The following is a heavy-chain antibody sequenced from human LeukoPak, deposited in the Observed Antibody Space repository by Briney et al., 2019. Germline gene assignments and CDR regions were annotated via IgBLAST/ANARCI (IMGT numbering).Heavy chain of an antibody. J-gene: IGHJ6*02. CDR2: ISSSSSTI. V-gene: IGHV3-48*01. CDR1: GFTFNNYN. Sequence: PGGSLRLSCAASGFTFNNYNMNWVRQAPGKGLEWVSYISSSSSTIYYADSVKGRFTISRDNAKNSPYLRMNSLRAEDTAVYYCARDLQNYYGMDVWGQGTTVTVSS. CDR3: ARDLQNYYGMDV.